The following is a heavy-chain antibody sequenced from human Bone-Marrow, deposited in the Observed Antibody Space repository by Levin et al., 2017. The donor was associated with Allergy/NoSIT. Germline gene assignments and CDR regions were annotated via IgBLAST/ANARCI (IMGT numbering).Heavy chain of an antibody. D-gene: IGHD4-17*01. Sequence: LSLTCAASGFTFSSYSMNWVRQAPGKGLEWVSYISSSSSTIYYADSVKGRFTISRDNAKNSLYLQMNSLRAEDTAVYYCARVGGTYGDYGGYWGQGTLVTVSS. V-gene: IGHV3-48*01. CDR2: ISSSSSTI. CDR3: ARVGGTYGDYGGY. J-gene: IGHJ4*02. CDR1: GFTFSSYS.